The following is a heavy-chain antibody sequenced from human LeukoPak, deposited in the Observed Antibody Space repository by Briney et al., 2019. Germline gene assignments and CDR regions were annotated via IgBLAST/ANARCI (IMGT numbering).Heavy chain of an antibody. CDR2: IYSGGST. CDR3: ARDYDSSGYYNY. CDR1: GFTVSSNY. V-gene: IGHV3-66*01. Sequence: PGGSLRLSCAASGFTVSSNYMSWVRQAPGKGLEWVSVIYSGGSTYYADSVKGRFTISRDNSKNTLYLQMISLRAEDTAVYYCARDYDSSGYYNYWGQGTLVTVSS. D-gene: IGHD3-22*01. J-gene: IGHJ4*02.